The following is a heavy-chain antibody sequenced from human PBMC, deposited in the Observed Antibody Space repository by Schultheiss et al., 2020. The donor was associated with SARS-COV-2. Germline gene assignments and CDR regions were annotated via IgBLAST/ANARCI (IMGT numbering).Heavy chain of an antibody. Sequence: SETLSLTCTVSGGSISSSSYYWGWIRQPPGKGLEWIGSIYHSGSTYYNPSLKSRVTISVDTSKNQFSLKLSSVTAADTAVYYCARGYRYYYYMDVWGKGTTVTVSS. CDR3: ARGYRYYYYMDV. CDR2: IYHSGST. J-gene: IGHJ6*03. D-gene: IGHD1-1*01. CDR1: GGSISSSSYY. V-gene: IGHV4-39*07.